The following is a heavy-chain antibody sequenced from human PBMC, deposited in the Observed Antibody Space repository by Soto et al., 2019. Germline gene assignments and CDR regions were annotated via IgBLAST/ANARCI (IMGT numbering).Heavy chain of an antibody. CDR3: ARAIDYDILTGYPAPTDY. CDR2: IGTAGDT. Sequence: PGGSLRLSCAASGFTFSSYDMHWVRQATGKGLEWVSAIGTAGDTYYPGSVKGRFTISRENAKNSLYLQMNSLRAGDTAVYYCARAIDYDILTGYPAPTDYSGQGTLVTVST. D-gene: IGHD3-9*01. J-gene: IGHJ4*02. V-gene: IGHV3-13*04. CDR1: GFTFSSYD.